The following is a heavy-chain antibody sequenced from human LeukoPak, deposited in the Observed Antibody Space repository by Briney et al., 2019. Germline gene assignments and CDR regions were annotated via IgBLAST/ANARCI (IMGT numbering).Heavy chain of an antibody. CDR2: ISAYNGNT. Sequence: ASVMVSCKASGYTFTSYGISWVRQAPGQGLEWMGWISAYNGNTKYAQKFQGRVTMTTDTSISTAYMELSRLKSDDTAVYYCARDQIMGNTSYNWFEPWGQGTQVTVSS. CDR1: GYTFTSYG. J-gene: IGHJ5*02. V-gene: IGHV1-18*01. D-gene: IGHD1-26*01. CDR3: ARDQIMGNTSYNWFEP.